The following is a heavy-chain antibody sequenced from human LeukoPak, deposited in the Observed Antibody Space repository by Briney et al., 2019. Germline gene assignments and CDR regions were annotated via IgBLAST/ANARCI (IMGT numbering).Heavy chain of an antibody. J-gene: IGHJ4*02. CDR1: GLTFSSYA. Sequence: PGRSLRLSCAASGLTFSSYAMHWVRQAPGKGLEWVAVISYDGSNKYYADSVKGRFTISRDNSKNTLYLQMNSLRAEDTAVYYCARGRGRIWGQGTLVTVSS. V-gene: IGHV3-30*01. CDR2: ISYDGSNK. D-gene: IGHD3-16*01. CDR3: ARGRGRI.